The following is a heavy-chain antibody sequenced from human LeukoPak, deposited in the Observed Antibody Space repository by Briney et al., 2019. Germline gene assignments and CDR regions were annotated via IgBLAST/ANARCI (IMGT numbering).Heavy chain of an antibody. CDR1: GYSISSGYY. V-gene: IGHV4-38-2*02. CDR3: ARADESLVYGMDV. Sequence: KPSETLSLTCTVSGYSISSGYYWGWIRQPPGKGLEWIGSIYHSGSTYYNPSLKSRVTISVDTSKNQFSLKLSSVTAADTAIYYCARADESLVYGMDVWGPGTTVIVSS. J-gene: IGHJ6*02. CDR2: IYHSGST.